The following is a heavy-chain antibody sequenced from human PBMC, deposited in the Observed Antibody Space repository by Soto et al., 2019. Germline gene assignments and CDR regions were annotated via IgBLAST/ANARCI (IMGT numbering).Heavy chain of an antibody. D-gene: IGHD2-2*01. V-gene: IGHV4-39*01. J-gene: IGHJ4*02. CDR1: VGSISSGSTY. CDR2: IYYSGIT. CDR3: ASHYICMADSSLSCFDY. Sequence: SETLALTCTVSVGSISSGSTYWAWIRQPPGKGLEWVGSIYYSGITHYNPSLKSRVTISVDTSKTQFSLEVSSVTAADTAIYYCASHYICMADSSLSCFDYWCQG.